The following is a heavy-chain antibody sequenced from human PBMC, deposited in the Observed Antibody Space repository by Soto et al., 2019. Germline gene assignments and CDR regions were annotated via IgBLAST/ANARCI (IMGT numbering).Heavy chain of an antibody. CDR2: IIPIFGTA. J-gene: IGHJ6*02. CDR3: ASPTREWLPPARDYYYGMDV. Sequence: QVQLVQSGAEVKKPGSSVKVSCKASGGTFSSYAISWVRQAPGQGLDWMGGIIPIFGTANYAQKFQGRVTITADKSTSTAYMELSSLGSEDTAVYYCASPTREWLPPARDYYYGMDVWGQGTTVTVSS. V-gene: IGHV1-69*06. CDR1: GGTFSSYA. D-gene: IGHD3-3*01.